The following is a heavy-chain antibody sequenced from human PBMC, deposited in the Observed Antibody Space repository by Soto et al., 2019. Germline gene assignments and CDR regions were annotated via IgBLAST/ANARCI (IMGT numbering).Heavy chain of an antibody. Sequence: GGSLRLSCAASGFTFSSYAMSWVRQAPGKGLEWVSAISGSGGSTYYADSVKGRFTISRDNSKNTLYLQMNSLRAEDTAVYYFAKGQWELDDAFDFWGQGTMVTVSS. J-gene: IGHJ3*01. D-gene: IGHD1-26*01. CDR3: AKGQWELDDAFDF. CDR2: ISGSGGST. CDR1: GFTFSSYA. V-gene: IGHV3-23*01.